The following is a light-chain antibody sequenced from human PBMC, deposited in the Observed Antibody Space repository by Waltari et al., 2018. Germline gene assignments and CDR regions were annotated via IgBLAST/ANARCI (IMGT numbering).Light chain of an antibody. J-gene: IGLJ3*02. CDR2: GDS. V-gene: IGLV1-40*01. CDR3: QSYDSSLSGWV. CDR1: SSNIGADYD. Sequence: QSVLTQPPSVSGAPGQRVTISCTGSSSNIGADYDVHWYQQIPGTAPKLLIYGDSNRPSGVPDRFSVSKSGTSASLAITGLQPENEADYYCQSYDSSLSGWVFGGGTILTVL.